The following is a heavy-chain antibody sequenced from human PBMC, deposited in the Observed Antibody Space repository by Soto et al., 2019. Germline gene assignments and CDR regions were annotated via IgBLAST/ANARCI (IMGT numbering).Heavy chain of an antibody. CDR2: IYYSGST. D-gene: IGHD3-22*01. Sequence: SETLSLTCTVSGGSISSYYWSWIRQPPGKGLEWIGYIYYSGSTNYNPSLKSRVTISVDTSKNQYSLKLSSVTAADTAVYSCARVVNYYDSSGYTSRISMSRPYYFDYWGQGTLVTVSS. J-gene: IGHJ4*02. CDR1: GGSISSYY. V-gene: IGHV4-59*01. CDR3: ARVVNYYDSSGYTSRISMSRPYYFDY.